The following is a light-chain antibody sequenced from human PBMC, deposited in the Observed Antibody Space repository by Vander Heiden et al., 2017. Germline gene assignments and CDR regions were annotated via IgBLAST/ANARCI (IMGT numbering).Light chain of an antibody. CDR1: RGVSSN. Sequence: EIVMTQSPATLAMPPGESATLSCSASRGVSSNLGRYQQKPGHAPRLLIYGASSRSTGIPARFSGSGSGTEFTLTISSLQSEDFAVYYCQQYNNWPSFGQGTKVEIK. V-gene: IGKV3-15*01. J-gene: IGKJ1*01. CDR3: QQYNNWPS. CDR2: GAS.